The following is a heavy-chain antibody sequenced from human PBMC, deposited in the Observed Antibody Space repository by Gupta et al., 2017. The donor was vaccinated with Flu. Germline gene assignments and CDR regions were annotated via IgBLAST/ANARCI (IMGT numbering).Heavy chain of an antibody. V-gene: IGHV3-30*18. CDR3: AKGGGKVATPFGP. Sequence: QIHLVESGGGVVQPGRSLRLSCAASGFSFGNYDIQWDRQAPGKGLEGGGVTSMDGSNEYYTESWEGRFTISRDNFKNTLNLQMNSLRPEDTAVYYWAKGGGKVATPFGPWGQGTLVTVSS. J-gene: IGHJ5*02. CDR1: GFSFGNYD. CDR2: TSMDGSNE. D-gene: IGHD5-12*01.